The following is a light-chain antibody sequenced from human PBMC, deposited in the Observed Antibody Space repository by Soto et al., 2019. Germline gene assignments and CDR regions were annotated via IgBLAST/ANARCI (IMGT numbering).Light chain of an antibody. CDR1: QSISSW. CDR2: KAS. CDR3: QHYNSYAES. V-gene: IGKV1-5*03. Sequence: DIQMTQSPSTLSAFVGDRVTITCRASQSISSWLAWYQQKPGKAPKLLIYKASTLKSGVPSRFSGSGSGTEFTLTISSLQPDEFASYYYQHYNSYAESFGQGTKVDIK. J-gene: IGKJ1*01.